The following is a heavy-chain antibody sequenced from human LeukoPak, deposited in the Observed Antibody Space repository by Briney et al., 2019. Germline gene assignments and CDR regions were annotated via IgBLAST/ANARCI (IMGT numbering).Heavy chain of an antibody. CDR1: GGSISSSSYY. J-gene: IGHJ4*02. CDR2: IYYSGST. Sequence: SETLSLTCTVSGGSISSSSYYWGWIRQPPGKGLEWIGSIYYSGSTYYNPSLKSRVTISVDTSKNQFSLKLSSVTAADTAVYYCARRRTWIQSCYFDYWGQGTLVTVSS. V-gene: IGHV4-39*01. CDR3: ARRRTWIQSCYFDY. D-gene: IGHD5-18*01.